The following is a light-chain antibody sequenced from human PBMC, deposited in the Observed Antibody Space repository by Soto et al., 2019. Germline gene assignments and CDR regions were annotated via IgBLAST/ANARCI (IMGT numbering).Light chain of an antibody. J-gene: IGKJ4*01. Sequence: DIVLTQSPDSLAVSVGERASINCKSNQSLLFSSNNKDYLAWYQQKTGQPPKLLIYWASSRQSGVPDRFSGSGSGTDFTLTISSLRSEDVAAYYCQQYYSTPLTFGGGTKVEIK. CDR1: QSLLFSSNNKDY. CDR2: WAS. CDR3: QQYYSTPLT. V-gene: IGKV4-1*01.